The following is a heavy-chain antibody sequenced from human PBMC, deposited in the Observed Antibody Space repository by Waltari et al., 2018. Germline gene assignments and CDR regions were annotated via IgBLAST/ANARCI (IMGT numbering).Heavy chain of an antibody. CDR1: GGSFSGYY. CDR3: ARGRKLYYDFWSGYSPVYYFDY. D-gene: IGHD3-3*01. Sequence: QQWGAGLLKPSETLSLTCAVYGGSFSGYYWSWIRQPPGKGLEWIGEINHSGSTNYNPSLKSRVTISVDTSKNQFSLKLSSVTAADTAVYYCARGRKLYYDFWSGYSPVYYFDYWGQGTLVTVSS. CDR2: INHSGST. V-gene: IGHV4-34*01. J-gene: IGHJ4*02.